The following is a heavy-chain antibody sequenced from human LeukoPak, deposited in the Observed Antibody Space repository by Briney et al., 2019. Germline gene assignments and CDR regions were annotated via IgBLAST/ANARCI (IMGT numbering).Heavy chain of an antibody. CDR2: VDWDGGRS. CDR1: GFTFDSYA. D-gene: IGHD3-22*01. CDR3: ASLREGGGYPMKPPDY. Sequence: GGSLRLSCAASGFTFDSYAMHWVRQAPGKGLEWVSLVDWDGGRSSYADSVKGRFTISRDNNRDSLYLQMNNLRPEDTAMYYCASLREGGGYPMKPPDYWGQGTLVTVSS. V-gene: IGHV3-43D*03. J-gene: IGHJ4*02.